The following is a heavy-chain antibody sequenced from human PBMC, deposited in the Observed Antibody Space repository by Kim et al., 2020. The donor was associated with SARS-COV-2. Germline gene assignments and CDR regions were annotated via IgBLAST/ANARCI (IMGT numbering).Heavy chain of an antibody. CDR2: ISGSGGST. J-gene: IGHJ5*02. CDR1: GFTFSSYA. V-gene: IGHV3-23*01. Sequence: GGSLRLSCAASGFTFSSYAMSWVRQAPGKGLEWVSAISGSGGSTYYADSVKGRFTISRDNSKNTLYLQMNSLRAEDTAVYYCAKDLSNYDILTGYLGWFDPWGQGTLVTVSS. CDR3: AKDLSNYDILTGYLGWFDP. D-gene: IGHD3-9*01.